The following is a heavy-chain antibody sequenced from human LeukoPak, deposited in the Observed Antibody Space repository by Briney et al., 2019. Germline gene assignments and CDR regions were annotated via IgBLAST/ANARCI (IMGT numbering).Heavy chain of an antibody. V-gene: IGHV3-23*01. Sequence: PGGSLRPSCAASGFTFSSYAMSWVRQAPGKGLEWVSAISGSGGSTYYADSVKGRFTISRDNSKNTLYLQMNSLRAEDTAVYYCAKDREMATITAFDYWGQGTLVTVSS. D-gene: IGHD5-24*01. J-gene: IGHJ4*02. CDR1: GFTFSSYA. CDR2: ISGSGGST. CDR3: AKDREMATITAFDY.